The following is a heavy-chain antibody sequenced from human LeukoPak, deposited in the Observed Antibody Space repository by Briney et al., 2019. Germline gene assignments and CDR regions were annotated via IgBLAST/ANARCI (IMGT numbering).Heavy chain of an antibody. Sequence: ASVKVSCKASGYTFTSYAMNWVRQAPGQGLEWMGWINTNTGNPTYAQGFTGRFVFSLDTSVSTAYLQISSLKAEDTAVYYCARSGEVYYGSGSHPNYFDYWGQGTLVTVSS. D-gene: IGHD3-10*01. V-gene: IGHV7-4-1*02. J-gene: IGHJ4*02. CDR3: ARSGEVYYGSGSHPNYFDY. CDR2: INTNTGNP. CDR1: GYTFTSYA.